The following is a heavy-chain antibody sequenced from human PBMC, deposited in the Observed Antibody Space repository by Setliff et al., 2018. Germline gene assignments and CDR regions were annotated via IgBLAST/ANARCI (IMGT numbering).Heavy chain of an antibody. Sequence: KPSETLSLTCTVSGYSISSGYYWGWIRQPPGKGLEWIGSIYHSGSTYYNPSLKSRVTISVDTSKNQFSLKVSSVTAADTAMFYCVSLLPWQLVPQPLGTFDIW. CDR2: IYHSGST. CDR3: VSLLPWQLVPQPLGTFDI. CDR1: GYSISSGYY. J-gene: IGHJ3*02. V-gene: IGHV4-38-2*02. D-gene: IGHD6-6*01.